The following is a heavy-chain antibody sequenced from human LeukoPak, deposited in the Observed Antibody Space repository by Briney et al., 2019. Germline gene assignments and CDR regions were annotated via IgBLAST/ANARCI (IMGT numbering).Heavy chain of an antibody. CDR3: ATNIVATYTGFDY. D-gene: IGHD5-12*01. Sequence: GASVKVSCKASGYTFTGYYMHWVRQAPGQGLEWMGWINPNSGDTNYAQQFQGRVTMTRDMSISTAYMELSRLRSDDTAVYYCATNIVATYTGFDYWGQGTLVTVSS. CDR1: GYTFTGYY. CDR2: INPNSGDT. V-gene: IGHV1-2*02. J-gene: IGHJ4*02.